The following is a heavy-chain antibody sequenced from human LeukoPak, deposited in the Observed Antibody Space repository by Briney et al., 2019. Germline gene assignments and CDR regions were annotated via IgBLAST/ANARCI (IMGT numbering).Heavy chain of an antibody. J-gene: IGHJ4*02. CDR2: INPNSGGT. CDR3: ARGFMGGGYYLGY. D-gene: IGHD3-22*01. V-gene: IGHV1-2*02. CDR1: GYTFTCYY. Sequence: ASVKVSCKASGYTFTCYYMHWVRQAPGQGLEWMGWINPNSGGTNYAQKFQGRVTMTRDTSISTAYMELSRLRSDDTAVYYCARGFMGGGYYLGYWGQGTLVTVSS.